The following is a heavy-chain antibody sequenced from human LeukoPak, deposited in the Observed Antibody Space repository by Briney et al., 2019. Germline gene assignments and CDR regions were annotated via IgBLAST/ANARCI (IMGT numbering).Heavy chain of an antibody. D-gene: IGHD3-16*01. CDR3: ASQGGNYFDY. J-gene: IGHJ4*02. Sequence: SGTLSLTCTVSGGSISSSSYYWDWIRQPPGKGLEWIGSIYYSGSTYYNPSLKSRVTISVDTTKNQFSLKLSSVTAADTAVYYCASQGGNYFDYWGQGTLVTVSS. CDR2: IYYSGST. CDR1: GGSISSSSYY. V-gene: IGHV4-39*01.